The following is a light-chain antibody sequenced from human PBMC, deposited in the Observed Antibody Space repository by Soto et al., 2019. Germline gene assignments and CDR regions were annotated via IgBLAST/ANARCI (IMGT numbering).Light chain of an antibody. CDR3: QQLNIDSYPIT. J-gene: IGKJ5*01. V-gene: IGKV1-9*01. CDR2: AAS. CDR1: QGISSF. Sequence: IQLTQSPSSLSASIGDRVTITCRASQGISSFLAWYQQKPGKAPKLLIYAASTLQSGIPSRFSGSGSGTDFTLTISSLEPEDSATYYCQQLNIDSYPITFGQGKRLEIK.